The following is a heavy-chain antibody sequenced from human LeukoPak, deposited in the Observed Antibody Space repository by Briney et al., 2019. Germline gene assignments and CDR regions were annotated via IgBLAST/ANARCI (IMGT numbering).Heavy chain of an antibody. Sequence: SETLSLTCTVSGGSISSYYWSWIRQPPGKGLEWIGYIYYSGSTNYNPSLKSRVTISVDTSKNQFSLKLSSVTAADTAVYYCARDSGIALIQHWGQGTLVTVSS. D-gene: IGHD1-26*01. CDR1: GGSISSYY. CDR2: IYYSGST. CDR3: ARDSGIALIQH. J-gene: IGHJ1*01. V-gene: IGHV4-59*01.